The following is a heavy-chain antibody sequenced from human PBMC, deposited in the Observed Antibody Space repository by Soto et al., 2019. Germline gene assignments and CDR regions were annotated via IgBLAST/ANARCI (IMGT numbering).Heavy chain of an antibody. CDR2: IGTAGDT. V-gene: IGHV3-13*04. Sequence: QPGGSLRLSCAASGFTFSSYDMHWVRQATGKGLEWVSAIGTAGDTYYPGSVKGRFTISRENAKNSLYLQMNSLRAGDTAVYYCARDRGEGNQSKYRNTAGMDVWGQGTTVTVSS. D-gene: IGHD3-16*02. J-gene: IGHJ6*02. CDR3: ARDRGEGNQSKYRNTAGMDV. CDR1: GFTFSSYD.